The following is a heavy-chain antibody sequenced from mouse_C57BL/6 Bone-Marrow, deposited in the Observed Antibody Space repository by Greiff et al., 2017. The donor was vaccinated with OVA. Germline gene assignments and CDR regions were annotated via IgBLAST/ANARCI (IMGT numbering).Heavy chain of an antibody. Sequence: QVQLQQSGAELARPGASVKLSCKASGYTFTSYGISWVKQRTGQGLEWIGEIYPRSGNTYYNEKFKGKATLTADKSSSTAYMELRSLTSEDSAVYFCARVAPCDYGSSPWYFDVWGTGTTVTVSS. CDR2: IYPRSGNT. CDR3: ARVAPCDYGSSPWYFDV. J-gene: IGHJ1*03. CDR1: GYTFTSYG. V-gene: IGHV1-81*01. D-gene: IGHD1-1*01.